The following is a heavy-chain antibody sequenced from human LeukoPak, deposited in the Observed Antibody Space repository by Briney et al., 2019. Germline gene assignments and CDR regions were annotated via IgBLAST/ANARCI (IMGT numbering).Heavy chain of an antibody. CDR1: GFTFSSYW. J-gene: IGHJ6*03. Sequence: GGSLRLSCVASGFTFSSYWMSWVRQAPGKGLEWVANIKQDGSEKYYVDSVKGRFTISRDNAKNSLYLQMNSLRAEDTAVYYCARESRLRFLEWLPSANFYMDVWGKGTTVTVSS. D-gene: IGHD3-3*01. V-gene: IGHV3-7*01. CDR3: ARESRLRFLEWLPSANFYMDV. CDR2: IKQDGSEK.